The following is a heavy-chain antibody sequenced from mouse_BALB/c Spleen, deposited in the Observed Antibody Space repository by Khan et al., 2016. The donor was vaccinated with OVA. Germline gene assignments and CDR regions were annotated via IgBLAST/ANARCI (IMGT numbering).Heavy chain of an antibody. CDR2: INTYTGEP. CDR3: ARVGYNGTIDY. V-gene: IGHV9-3-1*01. Sequence: QIQLVQSGPELKKPGETVQISCKASGFTFTNYGMNWVKQAPGKGLKWMGWINTYTGEPSFADDFKGRFAFSLETSASTAYLQMNSLKNEDTATYFCARVGYNGTIDYWGQGTSVTVSS. J-gene: IGHJ4*01. CDR1: GFTFTNYG. D-gene: IGHD2-14*01.